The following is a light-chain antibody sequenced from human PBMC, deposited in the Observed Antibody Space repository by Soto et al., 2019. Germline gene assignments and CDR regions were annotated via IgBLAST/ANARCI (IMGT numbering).Light chain of an antibody. J-gene: IGLJ2*01. V-gene: IGLV1-40*01. CDR1: SSNIGAGYD. CDR2: GNS. CDR3: QSYDSSLRVV. Sequence: QAVVTQPPSVSGAPGQMVTISCTGSSSNIGAGYDVHWYQQLPGTAPKLLIYGNSNRPSGVPDRFSGSKSGTSASLAITGLQAEDEADYYCQSYDSSLRVVFGGGTKLTVL.